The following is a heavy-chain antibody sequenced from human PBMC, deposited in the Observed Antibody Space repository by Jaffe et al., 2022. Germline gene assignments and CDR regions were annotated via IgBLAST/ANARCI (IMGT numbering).Heavy chain of an antibody. V-gene: IGHV1-8*01. D-gene: IGHD4-17*01. CDR3: ARGNGDYDNYYYYYMDV. J-gene: IGHJ6*03. CDR2: MNPNSGNT. CDR1: GYTFTSYD. Sequence: QVQLVQSGAEVKKPGASVKVSCKASGYTFTSYDINWVRQATGQGLEWMGWMNPNSGNTGYAQKFQGRVTMTRNTSISTAYMELSSLRSEDTAVYYCARGNGDYDNYYYYYMDVWGKGTTVTVSS.